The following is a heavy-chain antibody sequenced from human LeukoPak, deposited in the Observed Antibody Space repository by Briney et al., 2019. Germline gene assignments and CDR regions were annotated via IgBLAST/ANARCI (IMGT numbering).Heavy chain of an antibody. CDR2: INHSGST. V-gene: IGHV4-34*01. J-gene: IGHJ4*02. D-gene: IGHD2-15*01. CDR3: ARGRSPYCSGGSCYSMVPYYFDY. CDR1: GGSFSGYY. Sequence: SETLSLTCAVYGGSFSGYYWSWIRQPPGKGLEWIGEINHSGSTNYNPSLKSRVTISVDTSKNQFSLKLSSVTAADTAVYYCARGRSPYCSGGSCYSMVPYYFDYWGQGTLVTVSS.